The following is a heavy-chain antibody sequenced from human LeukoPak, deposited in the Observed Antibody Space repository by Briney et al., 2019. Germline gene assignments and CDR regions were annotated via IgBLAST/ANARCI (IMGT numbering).Heavy chain of an antibody. CDR1: GCSFGDYA. CDR3: AKMTAASLVLTWIDP. CDR2: LTGSGGRT. V-gene: IGHV3-23*01. J-gene: IGHJ5*02. Sequence: GGSLRLPCAASGCSFGDYAMSWVRQAPGKGLEWVAVLTGSGGRTHYADSVKGRFTISRDNSKNTLFLQMNSLRGDDTAVYFCAKMTAASLVLTWIDPWGQGTRVTVSS. D-gene: IGHD2-8*02.